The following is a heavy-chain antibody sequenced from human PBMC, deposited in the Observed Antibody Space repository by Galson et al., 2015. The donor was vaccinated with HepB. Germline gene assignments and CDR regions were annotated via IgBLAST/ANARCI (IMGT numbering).Heavy chain of an antibody. CDR1: GFTFGDYA. D-gene: IGHD3-3*01. V-gene: IGHV3-49*03. J-gene: IGHJ4*02. CDR3: TKALRFLEWLLYDY. CDR2: IRSKAYGGTT. Sequence: SLRLSCAASGFTFGDYAMSWFRQAPGKGLEWVGFIRSKAYGGTTEYAASVKGRFTISRDDSKSIAYLQMNSLKTEDAAVYYCTKALRFLEWLLYDYWGQGTLVTVSS.